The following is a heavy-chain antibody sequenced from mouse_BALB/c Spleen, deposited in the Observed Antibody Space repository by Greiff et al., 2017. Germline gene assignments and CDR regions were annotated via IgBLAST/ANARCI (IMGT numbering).Heavy chain of an antibody. Sequence: VQLKESGAELVKPGASVKLSCTASGFNIKDTYMHWVKQRPEQGLEWIGRIDPANGNTKYDPKFQGKATITADTSSNTAYLQLSSLTSEDTAVYYCARWDSWFAYWGQGTLVTVSA. CDR2: IDPANGNT. D-gene: IGHD4-1*01. CDR3: ARWDSWFAY. J-gene: IGHJ3*01. CDR1: GFNIKDTY. V-gene: IGHV14-3*02.